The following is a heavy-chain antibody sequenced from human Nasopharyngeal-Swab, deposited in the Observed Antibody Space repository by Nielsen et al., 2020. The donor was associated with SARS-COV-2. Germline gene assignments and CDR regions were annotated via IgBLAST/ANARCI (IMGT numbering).Heavy chain of an antibody. Sequence: GESLKISCAASGFTFSSYAMSWVRQAPGKGLEWVSAISGSGGGTYYADSVKGRFTISRDNSKNTLYLQMNSLRAEDTAVYYCVNHTARLYFDYWGQGTLVTVSS. J-gene: IGHJ4*02. CDR3: VNHTARLYFDY. CDR2: ISGSGGGT. D-gene: IGHD6-6*01. CDR1: GFTFSSYA. V-gene: IGHV3-23*01.